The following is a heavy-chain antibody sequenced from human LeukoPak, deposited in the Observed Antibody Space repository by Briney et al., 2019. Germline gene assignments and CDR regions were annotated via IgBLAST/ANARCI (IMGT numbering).Heavy chain of an antibody. CDR2: ISSGSSTI. CDR3: ARGLVSAFDC. Sequence: PTGGSLSLSCAASGFTFSSYSMNWVRQAPGKGLEWVSYISSGSSTIYYADSVKGRFTISRDNAKNSLFLQMNSLRDEDTAVYYCARGLVSAFDCWGQGTLVTVSS. V-gene: IGHV3-48*02. J-gene: IGHJ4*02. D-gene: IGHD2-8*01. CDR1: GFTFSSYS.